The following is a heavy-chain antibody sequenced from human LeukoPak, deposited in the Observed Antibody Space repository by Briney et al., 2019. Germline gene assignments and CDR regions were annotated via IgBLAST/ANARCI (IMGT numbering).Heavy chain of an antibody. CDR2: IYHSGST. D-gene: IGHD3-9*01. CDR1: GGSISSSNW. V-gene: IGHV4-4*02. CDR3: ARVLRYFDWLPIDY. Sequence: SETLSLTCAVSGGSISSSNWWSWVRQPPGKGLEWIGEIYHSGSTNYNPSLKSRVTISVDKSKNQFSLKLSSVTAADTAVYYCARVLRYFDWLPIDYWGQGTLVTVSS. J-gene: IGHJ4*02.